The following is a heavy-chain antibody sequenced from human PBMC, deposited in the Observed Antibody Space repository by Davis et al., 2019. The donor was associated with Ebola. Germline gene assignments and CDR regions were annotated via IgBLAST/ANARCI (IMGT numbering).Heavy chain of an antibody. Sequence: ASVKVSCKASGYSFTSSGISWVRQAPGQGLEWMGWISAHKGNTNYAQKFRGRVTVTTDTSTSTAYMELRSLRSDDTAVYYCARGGGSTYSGIDHWGQGTLVTVSS. CDR1: GYSFTSSG. J-gene: IGHJ4*02. V-gene: IGHV1-18*04. CDR2: ISAHKGNT. D-gene: IGHD2-21*01. CDR3: ARGGGSTYSGIDH.